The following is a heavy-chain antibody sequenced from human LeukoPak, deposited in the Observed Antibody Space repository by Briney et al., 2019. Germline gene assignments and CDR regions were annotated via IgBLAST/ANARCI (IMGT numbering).Heavy chain of an antibody. Sequence: SVKVSCTASGGTFSSYAISWVRQAPGQGLEWMGGIIPIFGTANYAQKFQGRVTITADESTSTAYMELSSLRSEDTAVYYCARGGDILTGYGFDYWGQGTLVTVSS. J-gene: IGHJ4*02. D-gene: IGHD3-9*01. V-gene: IGHV1-69*13. CDR2: IIPIFGTA. CDR1: GGTFSSYA. CDR3: ARGGDILTGYGFDY.